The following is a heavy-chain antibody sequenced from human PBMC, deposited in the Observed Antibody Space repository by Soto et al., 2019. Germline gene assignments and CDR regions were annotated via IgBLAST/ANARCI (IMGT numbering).Heavy chain of an antibody. CDR1: GYTFTSYD. D-gene: IGHD2-15*01. Sequence: GASVKVSCKASGYTFTSYDINWVRQATGQGLEWMGWMNPNSGNTGYAQKFQGRVTMTRNTSISTAYMELSSLRSEDTAVYYCARGPPDSAAEYYYYGMDVWGQGTTVTVSS. CDR3: ARGPPDSAAEYYYYGMDV. V-gene: IGHV1-8*01. J-gene: IGHJ6*02. CDR2: MNPNSGNT.